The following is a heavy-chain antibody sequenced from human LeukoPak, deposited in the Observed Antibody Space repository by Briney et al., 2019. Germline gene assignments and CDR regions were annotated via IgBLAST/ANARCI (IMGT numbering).Heavy chain of an antibody. CDR3: ARDYCSGGSCYSNAFDI. Sequence: GGSLRLSCAASGPTFSSYEMNWVRQAPGKGLEWVSYISRGGSTIYYADSVRGRFTISRDNAKNSLYLQMNSLRAEDTAVYFCARDYCSGGSCYSNAFDIWGQGTMVTVSS. V-gene: IGHV3-48*03. D-gene: IGHD2-15*01. J-gene: IGHJ3*02. CDR2: ISRGGSTI. CDR1: GPTFSSYE.